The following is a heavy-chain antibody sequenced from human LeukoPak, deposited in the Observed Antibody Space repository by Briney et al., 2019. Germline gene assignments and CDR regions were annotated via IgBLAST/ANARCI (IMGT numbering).Heavy chain of an antibody. CDR1: GYTFTSYD. J-gene: IGHJ4*02. D-gene: IGHD2-15*01. CDR3: ARGSPREDIDY. V-gene: IGHV1-8*01. CDR2: MNPNSGNT. Sequence: ASVKVSCKASGYTFTSYDINWVRQATGQGLEWMGWMNPNSGNTGYAQKFQGRVTMTRNTSISTASMELSSLRSEGTAVYYCARGSPREDIDYWGQGTLVTVSS.